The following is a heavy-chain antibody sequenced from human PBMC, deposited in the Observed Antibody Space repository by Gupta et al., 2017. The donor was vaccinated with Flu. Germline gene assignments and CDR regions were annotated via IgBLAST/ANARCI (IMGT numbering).Heavy chain of an antibody. CDR2: IHPLDSDT. CDR1: GYKFTNYW. V-gene: IGHV5-51*03. Sequence: EEQLVQSGAEVKKPGESLKISCKASGYKFTNYWIAWVRQMPGKGLEWMGLIHPLDSDTKYNPSFQGQVTISVDKSIDTVFLQWSSLKASDTAIYYCAKGGSSPFNWFDPWGQGTLVTVSS. J-gene: IGHJ5*02. D-gene: IGHD3-10*01. CDR3: AKGGSSPFNWFDP.